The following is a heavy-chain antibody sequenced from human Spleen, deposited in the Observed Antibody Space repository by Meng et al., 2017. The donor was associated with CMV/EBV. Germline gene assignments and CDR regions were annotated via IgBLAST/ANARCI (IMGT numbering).Heavy chain of an antibody. V-gene: IGHV3-53*01. CDR2: IYSGGST. CDR1: TGSSNS. D-gene: IGHD2-8*01. Sequence: TGSSNSMSWVRQVPGTGLEWLSGIYSGGSTYYADSVKGRFTISRDNSKNTLYLQMNSLRAEDTAVYYCARVYHDIVLMVYAIDWYFDLWGRGTLVTVSS. J-gene: IGHJ2*01. CDR3: ARVYHDIVLMVYAIDWYFDL.